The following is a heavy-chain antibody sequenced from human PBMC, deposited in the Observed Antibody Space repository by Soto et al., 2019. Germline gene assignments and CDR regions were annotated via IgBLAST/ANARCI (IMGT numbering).Heavy chain of an antibody. V-gene: IGHV4-34*01. J-gene: IGHJ4*02. Sequence: PSETLSLTCAVYGGSFSDYYWNWIRQPPGKGLEWIGEINHSGSTNYSPSLKSRVTISVDTSKNQFSLKLSSVTAADTAVHYCARARKKNWNYVRWYFDYWGQGTLVTVSS. CDR1: GGSFSDYY. CDR2: INHSGST. CDR3: ARARKKNWNYVRWYFDY. D-gene: IGHD1-7*01.